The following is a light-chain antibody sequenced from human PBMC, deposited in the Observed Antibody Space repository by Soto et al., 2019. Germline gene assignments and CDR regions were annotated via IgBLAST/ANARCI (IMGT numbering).Light chain of an antibody. V-gene: IGKV3-15*01. CDR1: QSVSSY. Sequence: EIVIRQSLSALAFSTWGGATLSCRASQSVSSYVAWYQQKPGQAPRLLIYGASSRATGIPVRFSGSGSGTEFTLTISSLQSEDFAVYYCQQYNNWPLTFGQGTRLEI. CDR2: GAS. J-gene: IGKJ5*01. CDR3: QQYNNWPLT.